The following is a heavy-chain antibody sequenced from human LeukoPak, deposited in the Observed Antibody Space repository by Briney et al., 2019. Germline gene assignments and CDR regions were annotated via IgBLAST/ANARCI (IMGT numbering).Heavy chain of an antibody. CDR3: ARDKSAGADTGSSFYY. V-gene: IGHV3-7*03. Sequence: GGSLRLSCAASGFTFSSYAMSWVRQAPGKGLEWVASIKQDGSEKYYVDSVKGRFTFSRDNAKNSLYLQMDSLRAEDTAIYYCARDKSAGADTGSSFYYWGQGALVTVSS. D-gene: IGHD3-10*01. J-gene: IGHJ4*02. CDR2: IKQDGSEK. CDR1: GFTFSSYA.